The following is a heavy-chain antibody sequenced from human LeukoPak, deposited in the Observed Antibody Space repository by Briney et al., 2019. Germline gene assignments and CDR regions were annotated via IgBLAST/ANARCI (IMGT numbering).Heavy chain of an antibody. CDR2: IYVDGRTT. J-gene: IGHJ5*02. CDR1: GFTFSNYW. CDR3: IRDFRSADL. V-gene: IGHV3-74*01. Sequence: GGSLRLSCVASGFTFSNYWMHWVRQPPGKGLVWVSRIYVDGRTTNYADSVKGRFTISRDSAKNTVYLEMSSLSVEDTATYYCIRDFRSADLWGQGTLVTVTS.